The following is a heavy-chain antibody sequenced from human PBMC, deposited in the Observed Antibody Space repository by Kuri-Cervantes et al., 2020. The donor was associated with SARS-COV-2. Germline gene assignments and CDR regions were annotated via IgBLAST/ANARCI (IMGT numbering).Heavy chain of an antibody. Sequence: GGSLRLSCAASGFTFSSYAMSWVRQAPGKGLEWVSAISGSGGSTYYADSVKGRFTISRDNSKNSLYLQMNSLRAEDTAVYYCARDQVLLWFGEPSYYGMDVWGQGTTVTVSS. CDR2: ISGSGGST. D-gene: IGHD3-10*01. V-gene: IGHV3-23*01. J-gene: IGHJ6*02. CDR3: ARDQVLLWFGEPSYYGMDV. CDR1: GFTFSSYA.